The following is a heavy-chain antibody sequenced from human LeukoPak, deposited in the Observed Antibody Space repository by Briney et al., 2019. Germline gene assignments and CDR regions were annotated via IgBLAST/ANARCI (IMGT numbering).Heavy chain of an antibody. CDR2: INPNSGGT. CDR3: ARDPPLYYYDSSGDY. V-gene: IGHV1-2*02. D-gene: IGHD3-22*01. CDR1: GYTFTGYY. J-gene: IGHJ4*02. Sequence: ASVKVSCKASGYTFTGYYMHWVRQAPGQGPEWMGWINPNSGGTNYAQKFQGRVTMTRDTSISTAYMELSRLRSDDTAVYYCARDPPLYYYDSSGDYWGQGTLVTVSS.